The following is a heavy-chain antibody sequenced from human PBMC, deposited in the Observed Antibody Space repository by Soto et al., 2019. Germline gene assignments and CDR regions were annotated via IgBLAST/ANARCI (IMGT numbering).Heavy chain of an antibody. D-gene: IGHD6-25*01. Sequence: QITLKESGPTLVKPTQTLTLTCTVSGFSLSSNGVGVGWIRQPPGKALEWLAIIYWDDDKRYSPSLNTRITITNDTSTNQVVLTVTDIDPVDTATYYCAHRRARNDIAAFDYWGQGTLVTVSS. CDR2: IYWDDDK. V-gene: IGHV2-5*02. CDR3: AHRRARNDIAAFDY. J-gene: IGHJ4*02. CDR1: GFSLSSNGVG.